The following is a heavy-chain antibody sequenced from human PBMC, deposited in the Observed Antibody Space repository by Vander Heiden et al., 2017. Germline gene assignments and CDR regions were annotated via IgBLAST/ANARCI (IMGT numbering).Heavy chain of an antibody. CDR3: ARDLGAGRYFDY. V-gene: IGHV3-33*01. CDR1: GFPCSPYG. J-gene: IGHJ4*02. Sequence: QVQLVESGGGVAQTGGSLRLPCAASGFPCSPYGMHWGRQAPGKGLEWVAVIGHDGSFKAYADSVKGRFTISRDNSKNTLYLQMTSLRAEDTAVYYCARDLGAGRYFDYWGQGSLVTVSS. D-gene: IGHD1-26*01. CDR2: IGHDGSFK.